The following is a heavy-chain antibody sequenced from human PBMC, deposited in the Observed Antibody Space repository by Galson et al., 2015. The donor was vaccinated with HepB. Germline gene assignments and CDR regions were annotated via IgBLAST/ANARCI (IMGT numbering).Heavy chain of an antibody. V-gene: IGHV4-59*01. D-gene: IGHD2/OR15-2a*01. Sequence: ETLSLTCTVSGDSISTYYWSWIRQPPGKGLEWIGYIYSSGSTNYNPSLKSRVTISVDTSKNQFSLKLSSVTAADTAIYYCARDAVSRAFDIWGQGTMVAVSS. J-gene: IGHJ3*02. CDR3: ARDAVSRAFDI. CDR1: GDSISTYY. CDR2: IYSSGST.